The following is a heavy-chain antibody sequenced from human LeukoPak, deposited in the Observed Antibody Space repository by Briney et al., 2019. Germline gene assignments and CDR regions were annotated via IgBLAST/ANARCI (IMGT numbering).Heavy chain of an antibody. Sequence: HPGGSLRLSCAASGLTVRSDYMSCVRQASGKALEWVSVLSAGGDTYYADSLKGRLIISRDSSNNTLFLQMNTRRLEDTAVYYCARGGGAFCGNDCYRNFDYWGQGTLVTVSS. J-gene: IGHJ4*02. CDR3: ARGGGAFCGNDCYRNFDY. V-gene: IGHV3-66*02. CDR1: GLTVRSDY. D-gene: IGHD2-21*02. CDR2: LSAGGDT.